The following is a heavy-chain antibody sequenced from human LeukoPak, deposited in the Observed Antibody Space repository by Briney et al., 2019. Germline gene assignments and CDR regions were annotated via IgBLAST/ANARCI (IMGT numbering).Heavy chain of an antibody. Sequence: PGGSLRHSCAASGFTFSTYAMHWVRQGPGKGLEYVSSISSNGDRTYYANSVKGRCTISRDNSRNTLYLQMGSLRAEDMAVYYCARGGVNVAAAGFDSWGQGTLVTVSS. D-gene: IGHD6-13*01. CDR3: ARGGVNVAAAGFDS. CDR1: GFTFSTYA. CDR2: ISSNGDRT. J-gene: IGHJ4*02. V-gene: IGHV3-64*01.